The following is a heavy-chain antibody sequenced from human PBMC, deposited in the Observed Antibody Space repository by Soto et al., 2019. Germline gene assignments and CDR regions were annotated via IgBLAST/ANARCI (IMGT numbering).Heavy chain of an antibody. J-gene: IGHJ6*02. D-gene: IGHD2-2*02. Sequence: EVQLVESGGGLVQPGGSLKLSCAASGFIFSGSAIHWVRQASGKGLEWVGRIRSRANNFATSSAASVKGRFTFSRDDSKNTAYLQMNTLKHEDTAVYYCARGQGAAIGDYYYHGMDVWGQGTTVTVSS. CDR3: ARGQGAAIGDYYYHGMDV. CDR2: IRSRANNFAT. V-gene: IGHV3-73*02. CDR1: GFIFSGSA.